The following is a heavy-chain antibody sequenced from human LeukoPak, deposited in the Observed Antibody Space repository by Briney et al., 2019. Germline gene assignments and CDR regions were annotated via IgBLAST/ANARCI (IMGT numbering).Heavy chain of an antibody. CDR2: IYYSGST. J-gene: IGHJ5*02. CDR1: GGSIGSYY. CDR3: ARVGIAVAGTWNWFDP. V-gene: IGHV4-59*01. D-gene: IGHD6-19*01. Sequence: SETLSLTCTVSGGSIGSYYWSWIRQPPGKGLEWIGYIYYSGSTNYNPSLKSRVTISVDTSKNQFSLKLSSVTAADTAVYYCARVGIAVAGTWNWFDPWGQGTLVTVSS.